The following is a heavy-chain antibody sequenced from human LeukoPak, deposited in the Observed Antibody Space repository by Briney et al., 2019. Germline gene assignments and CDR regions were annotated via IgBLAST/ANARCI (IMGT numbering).Heavy chain of an antibody. V-gene: IGHV3-53*01. Sequence: GGSLRLSCAASGFTVSGYYMSWVRQAPGKGLEWVSTIYNGGSTYYADSVKGRFTISRDNSKNTLYLQMNSLRAEDTAVYYCAKAPPYYYDSSGYLFDYWGQGTLVTVSS. D-gene: IGHD3-22*01. CDR3: AKAPPYYYDSSGYLFDY. J-gene: IGHJ4*02. CDR1: GFTVSGYY. CDR2: IYNGGST.